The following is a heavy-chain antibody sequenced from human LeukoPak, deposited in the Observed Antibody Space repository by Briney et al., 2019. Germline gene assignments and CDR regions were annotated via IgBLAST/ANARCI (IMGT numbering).Heavy chain of an antibody. Sequence: PGGSLRLSCAASGFTFSNYAMSWVRQAPGKGLEWVSSMSGSGGSTYYADSVKGRFTISRDNSKNTLYLQMNSLRAEDTAVYYCARDRNIAAAGSVFDYWGQGTLVTVSS. CDR3: ARDRNIAAAGSVFDY. CDR2: MSGSGGST. V-gene: IGHV3-23*01. J-gene: IGHJ4*02. D-gene: IGHD6-13*01. CDR1: GFTFSNYA.